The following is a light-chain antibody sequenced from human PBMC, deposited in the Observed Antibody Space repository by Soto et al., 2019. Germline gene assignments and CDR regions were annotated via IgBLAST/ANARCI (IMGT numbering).Light chain of an antibody. J-gene: IGKJ1*01. V-gene: IGKV1-33*01. CDR3: QQYDNLPWT. Sequence: DIQMTQSPSSLSASVGDRVTITCQASQDISNYLNWYQQKPGKAPKLLIYDASNLETGVPSRFSGSGSGKDFTFTISSLKPEDIATYYCQQYDNLPWTFGQGTKVDIK. CDR1: QDISNY. CDR2: DAS.